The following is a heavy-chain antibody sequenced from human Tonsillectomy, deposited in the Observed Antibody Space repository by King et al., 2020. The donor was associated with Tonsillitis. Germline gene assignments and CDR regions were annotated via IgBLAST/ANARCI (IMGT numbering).Heavy chain of an antibody. Sequence: VQLVESGGGVVQPGRSLRLSCAASGFTFSSYAMHWVRQAPGKGLEWVAVISYDGSNKYYADSVKGRFTISRDNSKNTLYLQMNSLRAEDTAVYYCAREKNYVDTARMAYYYYGMDVWGQGTTVTGSS. D-gene: IGHD5-18*01. CDR3: AREKNYVDTARMAYYYYGMDV. J-gene: IGHJ6*02. V-gene: IGHV3-30*04. CDR2: ISYDGSNK. CDR1: GFTFSSYA.